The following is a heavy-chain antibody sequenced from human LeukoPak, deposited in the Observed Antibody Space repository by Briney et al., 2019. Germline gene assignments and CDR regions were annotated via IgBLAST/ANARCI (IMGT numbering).Heavy chain of an antibody. CDR3: AREMWVARSGFDI. V-gene: IGHV4-34*01. D-gene: IGHD3-3*01. Sequence: SETLPLTCAVYDGPLYEYYWSWFRQSPGKGPEWIGEVSHGGGTNYNWSLESRVTISVDRSKNQFSLMLTSVTAADTAIYYCAREMWVARSGFDIWAQGTVVTVSS. CDR1: DGPLYEYY. J-gene: IGHJ3*02. CDR2: VSHGGGT.